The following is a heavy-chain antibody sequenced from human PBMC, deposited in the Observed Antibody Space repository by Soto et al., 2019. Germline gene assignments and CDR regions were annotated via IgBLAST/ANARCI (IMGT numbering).Heavy chain of an antibody. J-gene: IGHJ4*02. Sequence: EVQLLESGGGLVQPGGSLRLSCAASGFTFSSYAMSWVRQAPGKGLEWVSAISVSGGSTYYADSVKGRFTISRDNSKNTLYLQMNSLRAEDTAVYYCAKDPTGTTRNFAYWGQGTLVTVSS. CDR3: AKDPTGTTRNFAY. CDR1: GFTFSSYA. CDR2: ISVSGGST. V-gene: IGHV3-23*01. D-gene: IGHD1-7*01.